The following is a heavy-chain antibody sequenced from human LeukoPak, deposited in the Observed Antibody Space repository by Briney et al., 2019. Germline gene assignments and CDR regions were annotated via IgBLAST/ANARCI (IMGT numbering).Heavy chain of an antibody. Sequence: GGSLRLSCAASGFTFSDYAIHWVRQAPGKGLEWVAVISYDGRNKYYADSVEGRFTISRDNSKNTLFLQMNSLRAEDTAVYYCAREHIATSGNNWFDPWGQGTLVTVSS. CDR2: ISYDGRNK. CDR3: AREHIATSGNNWFDP. V-gene: IGHV3-30*04. D-gene: IGHD6-13*01. J-gene: IGHJ5*02. CDR1: GFTFSDYA.